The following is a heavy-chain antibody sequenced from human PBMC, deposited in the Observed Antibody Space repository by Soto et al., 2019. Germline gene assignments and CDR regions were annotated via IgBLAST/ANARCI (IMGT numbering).Heavy chain of an antibody. V-gene: IGHV1-69*01. J-gene: IGHJ5*02. CDR1: GGTFSSYA. D-gene: IGHD5-12*01. CDR2: IIPIFGTA. Sequence: QVQLVQSGAEVKKPGSSVKGSCKASGGTFSSYAISWVRQAPGQGLEWMGGIIPIFGTANYAQKFQGRVTITADESTSTAYMELSSLRSEDTAVYYCARVWSYSGYDWDNWFDPWGQGTLVTVSS. CDR3: ARVWSYSGYDWDNWFDP.